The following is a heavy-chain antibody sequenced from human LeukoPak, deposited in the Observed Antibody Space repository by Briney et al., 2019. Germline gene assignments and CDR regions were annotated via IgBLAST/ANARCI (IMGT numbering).Heavy chain of an antibody. V-gene: IGHV1-2*02. Sequence: GASVMVSCKASGYTFTGYYMHWGRQAPGQGLEWMGWINPNSGGTNYAQKHQGRVTMTTDTSISTAYMELSSVRSDDTAVYYCARGDYAFDYWGQGTMVTVSS. CDR3: ARGDYAFDY. CDR2: INPNSGGT. J-gene: IGHJ4*02. CDR1: GYTFTGYY. D-gene: IGHD4-17*01.